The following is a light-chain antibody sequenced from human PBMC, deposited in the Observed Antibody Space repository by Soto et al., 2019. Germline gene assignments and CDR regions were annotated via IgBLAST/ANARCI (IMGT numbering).Light chain of an antibody. CDR2: AAS. CDR3: QHYNNYSEA. V-gene: IGKV1-39*01. Sequence: DIEMTQSPSSLSASVGDRVTITCGASQSIASYLNWYQQRPGKAPKLLIYAASNLESGVPSRFSGSGSGTEFTLTISSLQPDDFETYYCQHYNNYSEAFGQGTKVDIK. CDR1: QSIASY. J-gene: IGKJ1*01.